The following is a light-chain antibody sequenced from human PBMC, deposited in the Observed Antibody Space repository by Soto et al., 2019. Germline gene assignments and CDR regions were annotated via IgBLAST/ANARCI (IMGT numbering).Light chain of an antibody. CDR1: SSDVGGYNY. CDR2: DVS. V-gene: IGLV2-11*01. CDR3: CSYAGSSYV. Sequence: QSALTQPRSVSGSPGQSVTISCTGTSSDVGGYNYVSWYLQHPGKAPKLMIYDVSKRPSGVPDRFSGSKSGTTASLTISGLQAEDEADYYCCSYAGSSYVFGTGTKLTVL. J-gene: IGLJ1*01.